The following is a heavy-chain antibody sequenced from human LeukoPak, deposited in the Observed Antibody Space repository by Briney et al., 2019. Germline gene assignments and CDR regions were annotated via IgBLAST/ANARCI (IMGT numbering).Heavy chain of an antibody. V-gene: IGHV3-21*01. D-gene: IGHD6-13*01. Sequence: GGSLRLSCAASGFTFSSYNMNWVRQTPGQGLEWVSSITSGSSHIYYADSVKGRFTISRDNAKSSLYLQMNSLRAEDTAVYYCARDSGSSWYYFDYWGQGTLVTVSS. CDR1: GFTFSSYN. CDR3: ARDSGSSWYYFDY. J-gene: IGHJ4*02. CDR2: ITSGSSHI.